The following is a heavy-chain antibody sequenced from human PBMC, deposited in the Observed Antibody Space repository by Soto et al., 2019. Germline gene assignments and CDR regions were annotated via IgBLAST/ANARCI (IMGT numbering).Heavy chain of an antibody. V-gene: IGHV4-59*12. D-gene: IGHD2-2*01. Sequence: SETLSVPCTVSCGSIGSYYCSWIRQPPGKGLEWIGDIYYSGSTNYNPSLKSRVTISVDTSKNQFSLKLSSVTAADTAVYYCARGRGEYCSSTSCYAGRRSYYYYYMDVWGKGTTVTVSS. CDR2: IYYSGST. J-gene: IGHJ6*03. CDR1: CGSIGSYY. CDR3: ARGRGEYCSSTSCYAGRRSYYYYYMDV.